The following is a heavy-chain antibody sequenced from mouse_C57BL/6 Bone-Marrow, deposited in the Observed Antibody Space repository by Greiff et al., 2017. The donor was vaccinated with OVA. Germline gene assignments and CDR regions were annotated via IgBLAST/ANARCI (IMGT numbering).Heavy chain of an antibody. Sequence: EVQLVESGGGLVQPKGSLKLSCAASGFSFNTYAMNWVRQAPGKGLEWVASIRGKSNNSATYYAVPVKDSFTISKAESESMIELQMNNLKTEDTAMYDCVRHGDSSFDYWGQGTTLTVSA. CDR1: GFSFNTYA. CDR2: IRGKSNNSAT. CDR3: VRHGDSSFDY. D-gene: IGHD1-1*01. J-gene: IGHJ2*01. V-gene: IGHV10-1*01.